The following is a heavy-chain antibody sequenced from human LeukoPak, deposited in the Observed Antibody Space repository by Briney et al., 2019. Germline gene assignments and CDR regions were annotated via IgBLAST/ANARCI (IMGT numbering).Heavy chain of an antibody. J-gene: IGHJ4*02. CDR2: ISFDGNDK. V-gene: IGHV3-30*03. Sequence: GGPLRLSVPASALALGGYNSYGFRRAPGKGLDGVTLISFDGNDKKYADSVKGRFTVSRDNSRNTLFLQMNSLRPEDTAVYYCARVYGSEIDYWGQGTLVTVSS. CDR1: ALALGGYN. D-gene: IGHD3-10*01. CDR3: ARVYGSEIDY.